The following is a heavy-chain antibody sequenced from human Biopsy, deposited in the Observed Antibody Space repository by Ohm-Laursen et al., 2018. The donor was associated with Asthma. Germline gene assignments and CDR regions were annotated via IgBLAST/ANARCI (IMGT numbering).Heavy chain of an antibody. Sequence: SDTLSLTCTVYGGSFSGYYWSWIRQPPGKGLEWIGEINHSGSTNYNPSLKSRVTISVDTSKNQFSLKLSSVTAEDTAVYYCARTFHFWSPYHAEHYQLWGQGALVTVSS. CDR1: GGSFSGYY. J-gene: IGHJ1*01. CDR3: ARTFHFWSPYHAEHYQL. CDR2: INHSGST. V-gene: IGHV4-34*01. D-gene: IGHD3-3*01.